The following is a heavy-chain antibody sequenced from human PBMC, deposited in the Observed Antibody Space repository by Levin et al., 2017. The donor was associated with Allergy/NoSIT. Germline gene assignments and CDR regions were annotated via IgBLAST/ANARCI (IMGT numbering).Heavy chain of an antibody. J-gene: IGHJ5*02. V-gene: IGHV4-34*01. D-gene: IGHD1-1*01. CDR3: ALDTTTHPGA. CDR2: INHSGST. CDR1: GGSFSAYY. Sequence: SETLSLTCAVYGGSFSAYYWSWIRQPPGKGLEWIGEINHSGSTNYNPSLKSRVAISVDTSKNQFSLKLDSVTAADTAVYYCALDTTTHPGAWGQGTLVTVSS.